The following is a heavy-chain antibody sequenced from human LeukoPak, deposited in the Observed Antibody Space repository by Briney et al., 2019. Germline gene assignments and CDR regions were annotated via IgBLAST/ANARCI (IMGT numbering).Heavy chain of an antibody. D-gene: IGHD4-17*01. Sequence: ASVKVSCKASGYTFTGYYMHWVRQAPGQGLEWMGWISVYNGNTNYAKKFQGRVTLTADTSTSTAYMELRSLRSDDTAVYYCARLTTSYYYYYYYMDVWGKGTTVTVSS. CDR1: GYTFTGYY. V-gene: IGHV1-18*04. J-gene: IGHJ6*03. CDR2: ISVYNGNT. CDR3: ARLTTSYYYYYYYMDV.